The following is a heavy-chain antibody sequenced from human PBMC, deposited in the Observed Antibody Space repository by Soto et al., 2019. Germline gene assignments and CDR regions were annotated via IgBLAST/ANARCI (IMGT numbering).Heavy chain of an antibody. J-gene: IGHJ5*02. D-gene: IGHD4-4*01. Sequence: SETLSLTCTVSGGSISSYYWSWIRQPPGKGLEWIGYIYYSGSTNYNPSLKSRVTISVDTSKNQFSLKLSSVTAADTAVYYCARGLLTYDYSFRFWLDPWGQGTLVTVSS. CDR1: GGSISSYY. CDR3: ARGLLTYDYSFRFWLDP. V-gene: IGHV4-59*01. CDR2: IYYSGST.